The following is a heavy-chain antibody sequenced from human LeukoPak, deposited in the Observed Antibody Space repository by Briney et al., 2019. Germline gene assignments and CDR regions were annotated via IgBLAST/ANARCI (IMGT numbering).Heavy chain of an antibody. D-gene: IGHD6-19*01. Sequence: PSQTLSLTCTVSGVSISSGSYYWSWIRQPAGKGLEWIGRFYTSGSTNYNPSLKSRVTISVDTSKNQFSLKLSSVTAADTAVYYCARDMGHSSGWYGGGDFDYWGQGTLVTVSS. V-gene: IGHV4-61*02. CDR1: GVSISSGSYY. CDR3: ARDMGHSSGWYGGGDFDY. CDR2: FYTSGST. J-gene: IGHJ4*02.